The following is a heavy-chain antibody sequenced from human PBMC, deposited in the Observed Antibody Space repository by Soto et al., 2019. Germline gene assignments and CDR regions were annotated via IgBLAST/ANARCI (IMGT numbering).Heavy chain of an antibody. CDR1: GFTFSSYA. CDR2: ISGSGGST. Sequence: PGGSLRLSCAASGFTFSSYAMSWVRQAPGKGLEWVSAISGSGGSTYYADSVKGRFTISRDNSKNTLYLQMNSLRAEDTAVYYCAKDTDQDIVVVPAASRFDPWGQGTLVTVSS. V-gene: IGHV3-23*01. D-gene: IGHD2-2*01. CDR3: AKDTDQDIVVVPAASRFDP. J-gene: IGHJ5*02.